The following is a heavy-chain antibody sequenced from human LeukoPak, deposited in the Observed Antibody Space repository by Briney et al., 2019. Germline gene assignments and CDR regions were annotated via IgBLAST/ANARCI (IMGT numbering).Heavy chain of an antibody. CDR1: GFTFSSYA. V-gene: IGHV3-23*01. CDR3: SKAGVVRPSYYYYYYYMDV. J-gene: IGHJ6*03. D-gene: IGHD3-3*01. Sequence: PGGSLRLSCAASGFTFSSYAMSWVRQAPGKGLEWVSAISGSGGSTYYADSVKGRFTISRDNSKNTLYLQMNSLRAEDTAVYYCSKAGVVRPSYYYYYYYMDVWGKGTTVTVSS. CDR2: ISGSGGST.